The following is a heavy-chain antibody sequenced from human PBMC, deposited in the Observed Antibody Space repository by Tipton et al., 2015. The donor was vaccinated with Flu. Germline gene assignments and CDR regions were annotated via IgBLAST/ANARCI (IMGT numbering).Heavy chain of an antibody. V-gene: IGHV4-59*01. CDR2: IYYSGST. CDR1: GGSINNYY. J-gene: IGHJ4*02. D-gene: IGHD4-17*01. CDR3: ARAKLRLFDY. Sequence: TLSLTCTVSGGSINNYYWSWIRQPPGKGLEWIGYIYYSGSTNYNPSLKSRVTISVDTSKNQFSLKLSSVTAADTAMYYCARAKLRLFDYWGQGTLVTVSS.